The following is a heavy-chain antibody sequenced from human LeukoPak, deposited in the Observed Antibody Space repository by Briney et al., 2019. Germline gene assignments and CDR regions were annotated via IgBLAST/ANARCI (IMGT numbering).Heavy chain of an antibody. CDR2: MNPNSGNT. CDR1: GYTFTSYD. V-gene: IGHV1-8*03. J-gene: IGHJ4*02. Sequence: ASVKVSCKASGYTFTSYDINWVRQATGQGLESMGWMNPNSGNTGYAQKFQGRVTITRNTSISTAYMELSSLRSEDTAVYYCARGGRDGYNYGDYFDYWGQGTLVTVSS. D-gene: IGHD5-24*01. CDR3: ARGGRDGYNYGDYFDY.